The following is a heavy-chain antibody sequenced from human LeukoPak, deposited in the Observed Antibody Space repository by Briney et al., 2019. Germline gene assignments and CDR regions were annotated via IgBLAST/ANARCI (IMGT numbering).Heavy chain of an antibody. J-gene: IGHJ6*03. CDR3: ARDDYNDSSGYNYYYMDV. CDR2: IWHDGSNK. Sequence: GGSLRLSCAASGFTFSTYGMHWVRQAPGKGLEGVAVIWHDGSNKYYADSVKGRFTISRDNSKNTLYLQMNSLRAEDRAVYYCARDDYNDSSGYNYYYMDVWGKGTTVTVSS. V-gene: IGHV3-33*01. CDR1: GFTFSTYG. D-gene: IGHD3-22*01.